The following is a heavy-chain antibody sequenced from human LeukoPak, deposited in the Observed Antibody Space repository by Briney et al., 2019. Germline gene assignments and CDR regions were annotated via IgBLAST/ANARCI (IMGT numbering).Heavy chain of an antibody. D-gene: IGHD4-17*01. V-gene: IGHV4-31*03. CDR2: IYYGGST. CDR3: ARSGYGTHLDS. CDR1: GGSINNGGYY. J-gene: IGHJ1*01. Sequence: PSQTLSLTCTVSGGSINNGGYYWSWIRQHPGKGLEWIGYIYYGGSTNYNPSLKSRVTMSVDTSKNQFSLKLSSVTAADTAVYYCARSGYGTHLDSWGQGTLVTVSS.